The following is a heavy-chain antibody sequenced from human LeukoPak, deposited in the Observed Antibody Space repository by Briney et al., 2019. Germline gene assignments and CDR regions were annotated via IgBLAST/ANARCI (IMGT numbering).Heavy chain of an antibody. CDR1: GFTFSSYW. D-gene: IGHD3-10*01. CDR2: IKQDGSEK. CDR3: ARGDPWFGESYYYYMDV. Sequence: GRSLRLSCAASGFTFSSYWMSWVRQAPGKGLGWVANIKQDGSEKYYVDSVKGRFTISRDNAKNSLYLQMNSLRAEDTAVYYCARGDPWFGESYYYYMDVWGKGTTVTVSS. J-gene: IGHJ6*03. V-gene: IGHV3-7*01.